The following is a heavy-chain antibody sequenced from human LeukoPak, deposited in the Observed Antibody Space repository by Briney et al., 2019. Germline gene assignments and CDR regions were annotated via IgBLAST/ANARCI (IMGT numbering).Heavy chain of an antibody. CDR3: ARVGVGTVAGNYFDD. CDR1: GFTVSSNY. J-gene: IGHJ4*02. CDR2: IYRDGST. Sequence: GGSLRLSCAASGFTVSSNYVGWVRQAPGKGLEWVSVIYRDGSTYYADSVKGRFTISRHNFENTLYLQMNSLRAEDTAVYYCARVGVGTVAGNYFDDWGQGTLVTVSS. D-gene: IGHD6-19*01. V-gene: IGHV3-53*04.